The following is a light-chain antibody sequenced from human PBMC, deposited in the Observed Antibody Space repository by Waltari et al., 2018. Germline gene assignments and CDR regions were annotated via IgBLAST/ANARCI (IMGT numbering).Light chain of an antibody. V-gene: IGLV2-14*03. Sequence: QSALTQPASVSGSPGQSITISCTGTSSDIGDYNFVSCYQHHPGEAPKLVIYDVTKRPSGISNRFSGSKSGNTASLTISGLQAEDEANYVCASYTSSDSFVVFGGGTKLTVL. CDR2: DVT. CDR3: ASYTSSDSFVV. J-gene: IGLJ2*01. CDR1: SSDIGDYNF.